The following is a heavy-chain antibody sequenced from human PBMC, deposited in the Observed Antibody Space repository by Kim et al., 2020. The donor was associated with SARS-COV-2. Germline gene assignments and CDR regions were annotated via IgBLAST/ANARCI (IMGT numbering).Heavy chain of an antibody. J-gene: IGHJ3*01. CDR2: ISSTRNSL. Sequence: GGSLRLSCAASGFSFSSFAMNWVRQVPGKGLEWISYISSTRNSLYYAASVKGRFIISRDNARNSLSLQMNSLRDEDTAVYYCARDPSYYYCSNYFDLWG. CDR1: GFSFSSFA. V-gene: IGHV3-48*02. D-gene: IGHD3-16*01. CDR3: ARDPSYYYCSNYFDL.